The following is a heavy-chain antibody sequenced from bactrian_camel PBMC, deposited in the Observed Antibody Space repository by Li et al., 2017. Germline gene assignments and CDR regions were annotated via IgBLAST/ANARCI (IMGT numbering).Heavy chain of an antibody. V-gene: IGHV3S35*01. Sequence: VQLVESGGGLVRLGGSLRLSCAASGFTFSDYTMTWVRQASGKGLEWVSNINSGSDYIDYVDSVEGRFTSSRDNTKNTLYLQMNNLKPEDTALYTCAATGRLGGSCQTGAYLQYWGQGTQVTVS. CDR3: AATGRLGGSCQTGAYLQY. D-gene: IGHD6*01. J-gene: IGHJ4*01. CDR1: GFTFSDYT. CDR2: INSGSDYI.